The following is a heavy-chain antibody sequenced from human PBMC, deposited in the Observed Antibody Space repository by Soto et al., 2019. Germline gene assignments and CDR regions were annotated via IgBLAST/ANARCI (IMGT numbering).Heavy chain of an antibody. CDR1: GYTFTGYY. V-gene: IGHV1-2*02. CDR3: ARRGGYCSSTSCYDYYYYGTDV. CDR2: INPNSGGT. Sequence: ASVKVSCKASGYTFTGYYMHWVRQAPGQGLEWMGWINPNSGGTNYAQKFQGRVTMTRDTSISTAYMELSRLRSDDTAVYYCARRGGYCSSTSCYDYYYYGTDVWGQGTTVTVSS. J-gene: IGHJ6*02. D-gene: IGHD2-2*01.